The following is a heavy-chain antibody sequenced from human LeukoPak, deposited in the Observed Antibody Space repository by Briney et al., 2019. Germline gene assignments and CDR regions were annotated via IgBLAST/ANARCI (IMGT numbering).Heavy chain of an antibody. CDR3: ARAWDCSSTSCSFDY. Sequence: GGSLRLSCAASGFTFSSYSMNWVRQAPGKGLEWVSSISSSSSYIYYADSVKGRFTISRDNAKNSLYLQMNSLRAEDTALYYCARAWDCSSTSCSFDYWGQGTLVTVSS. V-gene: IGHV3-21*04. J-gene: IGHJ4*02. CDR2: ISSSSSYI. CDR1: GFTFSSYS. D-gene: IGHD2-2*01.